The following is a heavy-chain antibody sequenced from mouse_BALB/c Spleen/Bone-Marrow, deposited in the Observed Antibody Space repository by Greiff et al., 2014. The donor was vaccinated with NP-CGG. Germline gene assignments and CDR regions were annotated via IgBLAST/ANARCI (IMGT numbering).Heavy chain of an antibody. Sequence: QVQLKESGAELANPGASVTLSCKASGYTFTDHIMSWVKKRPGQGLEWIGRIYQVSGETNYNQNFMGKATFSVDRSSSTVYMVLNSLTSEDPAVYYCGRGEFFDYWGQGTTLTVSS. CDR1: GYTFTDHI. V-gene: IGHV1-11*01. J-gene: IGHJ2*01. CDR2: IYQVSGET. CDR3: GRGEFFDY.